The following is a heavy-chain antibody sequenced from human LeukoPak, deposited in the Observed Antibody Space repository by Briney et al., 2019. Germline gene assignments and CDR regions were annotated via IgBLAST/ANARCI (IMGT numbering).Heavy chain of an antibody. V-gene: IGHV4-59*12. Sequence: SETLSLTCTVSGGSISSYYWSWIRQPPGKGLEWIGYIYYSGSTNYNPSLKSRVTMSVDTSKNQFSLKLSSVTAADTAVYYCARDGRPNSVEMATIWRYYYGMDVWGQGTTVTVSS. CDR1: GGSISSYY. CDR2: IYYSGST. J-gene: IGHJ6*02. CDR3: ARDGRPNSVEMATIWRYYYGMDV. D-gene: IGHD5-24*01.